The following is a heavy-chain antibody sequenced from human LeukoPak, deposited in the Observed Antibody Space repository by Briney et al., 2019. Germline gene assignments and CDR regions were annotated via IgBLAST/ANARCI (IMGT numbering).Heavy chain of an antibody. CDR1: GYSFTSYW. CDR2: IYPGDSDT. Sequence: GESLKISCKGSGYSFTSYWIGWVRQMPGKGLEWMGIIYPGDSDTRYSPSFQGQVTISADKSISTAYLQWSSLKASHTAMYYCARLGGGYCSGGSCYGADYWGQGTLVTVSS. CDR3: ARLGGGYCSGGSCYGADY. V-gene: IGHV5-51*01. D-gene: IGHD2-15*01. J-gene: IGHJ4*02.